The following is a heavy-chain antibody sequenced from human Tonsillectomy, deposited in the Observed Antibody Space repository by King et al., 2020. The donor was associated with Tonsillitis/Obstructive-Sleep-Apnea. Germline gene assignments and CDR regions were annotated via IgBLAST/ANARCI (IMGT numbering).Heavy chain of an antibody. D-gene: IGHD6-19*01. CDR2: IKRKTDGGTT. Sequence: VQLVESGGGLVKPGGSLRLSCAAAGFTFSNAWMSWVRQAPGKGLEWVGHIKRKTDGGTTDYAAPVKCRFTISRVDSKKTLYLQINSLKTEDTAVYFCTTGGWYWGQGTLVTVSS. V-gene: IGHV3-15*01. CDR1: GFTFSNAW. CDR3: TTGGWY. J-gene: IGHJ4*02.